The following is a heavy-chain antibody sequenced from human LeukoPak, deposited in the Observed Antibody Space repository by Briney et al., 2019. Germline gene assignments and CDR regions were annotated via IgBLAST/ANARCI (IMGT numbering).Heavy chain of an antibody. D-gene: IGHD2-15*01. Sequence: SETLSLTCTVSGGSINSNYWSWIRQPPGKGLEWIGYIYYSGSTNYNPSLKSRVTISVDTSKNQFSLKLSSVTAADTAVYYCARGGWSLDYWGQGTLVTVSS. J-gene: IGHJ4*02. CDR1: GGSINSNY. CDR3: ARGGWSLDY. CDR2: IYYSGST. V-gene: IGHV4-59*01.